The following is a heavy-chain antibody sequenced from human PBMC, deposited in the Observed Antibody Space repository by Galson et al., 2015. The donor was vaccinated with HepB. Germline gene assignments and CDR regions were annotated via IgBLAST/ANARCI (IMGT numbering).Heavy chain of an antibody. CDR1: GGSFSSYT. CDR2: IIPIFDIT. V-gene: IGHV1-69*02. CDR3: ARAPGDCSGTRCYRDSDRWFDP. J-gene: IGHJ5*02. D-gene: IGHD2-2*02. Sequence: SVKVSCKASGGSFSSYTFTWVRQAPGQGLEWMGRIIPIFDITNYAQKFQGRVTITADRSTSTVYMELGRLRSEDTAVYFCARAPGDCSGTRCYRDSDRWFDPWGQGTLVTVSS.